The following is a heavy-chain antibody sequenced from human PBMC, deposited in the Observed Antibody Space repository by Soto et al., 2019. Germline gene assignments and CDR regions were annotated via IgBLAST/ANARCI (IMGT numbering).Heavy chain of an antibody. J-gene: IGHJ4*02. V-gene: IGHV1-46*01. CDR1: GNSFTTYY. CDR2: INPSGGRT. Sequence: ASVKVSCRASGNSFTTYYMHWVRQAPGQGLEWMGIINPSGGRTTYAQKFQGRVTMTRDTSTSTFHMELSSLTSEDTAVYYCAGLYHYDSSGYYDYWGQGTLVTVSS. CDR3: AGLYHYDSSGYYDY. D-gene: IGHD3-22*01.